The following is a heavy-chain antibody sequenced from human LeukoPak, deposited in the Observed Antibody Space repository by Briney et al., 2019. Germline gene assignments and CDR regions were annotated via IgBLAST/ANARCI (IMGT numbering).Heavy chain of an antibody. CDR2: ITGSDGTS. J-gene: IGHJ4*02. CDR3: AKWGDYDILTGYYVPDY. V-gene: IGHV3-23*01. Sequence: SLRFSCVASGFTFTDYAMIWVGQAPGKELKWVSAITGSDGTSHYADSVKGRFTISRDNSKNTLYLQVNSLRAEDTAVYYCAKWGDYDILTGYYVPDYWGQGTLVTVSS. D-gene: IGHD3-9*01. CDR1: GFTFTDYA.